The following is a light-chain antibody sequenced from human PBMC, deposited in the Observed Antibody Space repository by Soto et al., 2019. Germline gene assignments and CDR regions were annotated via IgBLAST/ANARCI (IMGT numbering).Light chain of an antibody. CDR1: QRVSSN. J-gene: IGKJ3*01. V-gene: IGKV3-15*01. Sequence: EIVMTQSPSTLSVSPGERATLSCRASQRVSSNLAWYQQKPGQAPRLLIYGASTIATGIPARFSGSGSGTELTLTISSLQSEDYAVSYCQQYNNWPSTLTFGHGTRVDIK. CDR2: GAS. CDR3: QQYNNWPSTLT.